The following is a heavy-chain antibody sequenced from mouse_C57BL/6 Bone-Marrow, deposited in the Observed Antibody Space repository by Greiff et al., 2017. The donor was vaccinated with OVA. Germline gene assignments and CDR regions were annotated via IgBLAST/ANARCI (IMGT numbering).Heavy chain of an antibody. D-gene: IGHD1-1*01. J-gene: IGHJ3*01. CDR3: AREGLLGFAY. Sequence: EVKVEESEGGLVQPGSSMKLSCTASGFTFSDYYMAWVRQVPEKGLEWVANINYDGSSTYYLDSLKSRFIISRDNAKNILYLQMSSLKSEDTATYYCAREGLLGFAYWGQGTLVTVSA. CDR2: INYDGSST. V-gene: IGHV5-16*01. CDR1: GFTFSDYY.